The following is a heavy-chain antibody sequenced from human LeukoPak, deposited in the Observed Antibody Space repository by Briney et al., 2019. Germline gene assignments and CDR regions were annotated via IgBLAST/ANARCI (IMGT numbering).Heavy chain of an antibody. Sequence: GGSLRLSCAASGFTFSSYAMSWVRQAPGKGLEWVSAISGSGGSTYYADSVKGRFTISRDNSKNTLYLQMNSLRAEDTAVYYCAKDSAYSSGWYYFDPWGQGILVTVSS. CDR1: GFTFSSYA. CDR3: AKDSAYSSGWYYFDP. V-gene: IGHV3-23*01. J-gene: IGHJ4*02. CDR2: ISGSGGST. D-gene: IGHD6-13*01.